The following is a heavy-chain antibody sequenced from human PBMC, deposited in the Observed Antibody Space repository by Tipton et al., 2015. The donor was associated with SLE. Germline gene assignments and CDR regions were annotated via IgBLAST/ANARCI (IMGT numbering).Heavy chain of an antibody. Sequence: SLRLSCAASGFSFRNYDMNWVRQAPGKGLEWVSYITSSGGNRYYADSVKGRFTISRDNAKNLLFLKINSPRAEDTAVYYCARGYCTDNICYGRPYFDYWGQRTVATVSS. CDR3: ARGYCTDNICYGRPYFDY. J-gene: IGHJ4*02. CDR2: ITSSGGNR. D-gene: IGHD2-8*01. V-gene: IGHV3-48*03. CDR1: GFSFRNYD.